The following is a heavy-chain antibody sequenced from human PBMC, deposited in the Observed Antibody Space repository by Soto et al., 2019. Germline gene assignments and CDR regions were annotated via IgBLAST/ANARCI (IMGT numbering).Heavy chain of an antibody. V-gene: IGHV6-1*01. Sequence: PSQTLSLTCAISGDSVSSNSAAWNWIRQSPSRGLEWLGRTYYRSKWYNDYAVSVKSRITINPDTSKNQFSLQLNSVAPEDTAVYYCARGLRLVDFYYYYMDVWGKGTTVTVSS. CDR1: GDSVSSNSAA. CDR3: ARGLRLVDFYYYYMDV. D-gene: IGHD4-17*01. J-gene: IGHJ6*03. CDR2: TYYRSKWYN.